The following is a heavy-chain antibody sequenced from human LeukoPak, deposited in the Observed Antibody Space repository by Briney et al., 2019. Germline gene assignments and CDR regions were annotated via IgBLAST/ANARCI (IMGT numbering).Heavy chain of an antibody. CDR1: GFTFSSYG. Sequence: GGSLRLSCAASGFTFSSYGMHWVRQAPGKGLEWVAFIRYDGSNKYYADSVKGRFTISRDNSKNTLYLQMNSLRAEDTAVYYRAKAQYSSSWYGPRADWGQGTLVTVSS. CDR2: IRYDGSNK. CDR3: AKAQYSSSWYGPRAD. J-gene: IGHJ4*02. V-gene: IGHV3-30*02. D-gene: IGHD6-13*01.